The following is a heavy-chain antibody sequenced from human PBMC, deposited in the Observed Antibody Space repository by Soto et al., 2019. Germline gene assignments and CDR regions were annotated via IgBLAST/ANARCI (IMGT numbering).Heavy chain of an antibody. CDR1: GGSISSSSYY. CDR3: ARGRERSLRYCSGGSCYSGRMDV. D-gene: IGHD2-15*01. Sequence: SETLSLTCTVSGGSISSSSYYWGWIRQPPGKGLEWIGSIYYSGSTYYNPSLKSRVTISVDTSKNQFSLKLSSVTAADTAVYYCARGRERSLRYCSGGSCYSGRMDVWGQGTTVTVSS. J-gene: IGHJ6*02. V-gene: IGHV4-39*01. CDR2: IYYSGST.